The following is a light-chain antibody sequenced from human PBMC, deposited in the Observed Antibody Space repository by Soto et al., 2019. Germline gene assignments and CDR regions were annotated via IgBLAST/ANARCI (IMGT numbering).Light chain of an antibody. CDR2: GAS. CDR1: QSVSSSY. Sequence: EIVLTQSPGTLSLSPGERATLSCRASQSVSSSYLAWYQQKPGQAPRLLIYGASSRATGIPDRFSGSGSGTVVTLTISRLEPEDFAVYYCQQYGSSPYTFGQGTKLEIK. V-gene: IGKV3-20*01. J-gene: IGKJ2*01. CDR3: QQYGSSPYT.